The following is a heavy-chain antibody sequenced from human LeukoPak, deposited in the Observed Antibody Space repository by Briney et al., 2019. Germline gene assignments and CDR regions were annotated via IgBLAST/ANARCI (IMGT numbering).Heavy chain of an antibody. CDR3: AKLAPAPIDY. CDR1: GFTFSSYG. V-gene: IGHV3-30*18. Sequence: GGSLRLSCAASGFTFSSYGMHWVRQAPGKGLEWVAVISYDGSNKYYADSVKGRFTISRDNSKNTLYLQMNSLRAKDTAVYYCAKLAPAPIDYWGQGTLVTVSS. CDR2: ISYDGSNK. J-gene: IGHJ4*02.